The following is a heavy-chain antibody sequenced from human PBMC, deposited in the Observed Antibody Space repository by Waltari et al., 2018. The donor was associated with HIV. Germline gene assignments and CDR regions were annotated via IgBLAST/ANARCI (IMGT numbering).Heavy chain of an antibody. V-gene: IGHV3-21*01. D-gene: IGHD2-15*01. J-gene: IGHJ3*02. CDR2: ITTNSIYI. CDR3: ARDKAAPGYSPHAFDI. Sequence: EVQLVESGGGLVKPGVSLRLSCAASGFPFSYYTMNWVRQAPGKGLEWVSSITTNSIYIYYADSGKGRLTISRDNAKTALYLQMNSLRAEDTGVYYCARDKAAPGYSPHAFDIWGQGTMVTVSS. CDR1: GFPFSYYT.